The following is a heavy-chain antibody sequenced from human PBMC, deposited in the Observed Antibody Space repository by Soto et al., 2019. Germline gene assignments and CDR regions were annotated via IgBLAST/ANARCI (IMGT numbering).Heavy chain of an antibody. CDR2: IYHSGST. J-gene: IGHJ4*02. CDR3: ATLVGGKGYY. V-gene: IGHV4-30-2*01. CDR1: GGSISSGGYS. D-gene: IGHD2-15*01. Sequence: QLQLQESGSGLVKPSQTLSLTCAVSGGSISSGGYSWSWIRQPPGKGLEWIGYIYHSGSTFYNPSLKSRVAISVDRSKNQFTLKLSSVTAADTAVYYCATLVGGKGYYWGQGTLVTVSS.